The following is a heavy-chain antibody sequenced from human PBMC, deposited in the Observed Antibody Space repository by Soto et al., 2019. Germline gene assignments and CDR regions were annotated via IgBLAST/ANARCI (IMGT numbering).Heavy chain of an antibody. D-gene: IGHD3-3*01. CDR2: ISSSSSNI. J-gene: IGHJ5*02. V-gene: IGHV3-48*02. CDR1: GFTFSSNS. Sequence: EVQVVESGGGLVQPGGSLRLSCAASGFTFSSNSMNWVRQAPGKGLEWISYISSSSSNIYEDSVRGRFNISRNNAKNQLYLQMNSQTDEDTAVYYCARVIWSGHLASDLWGQGTLVTVSS. CDR3: ARVIWSGHLASDL.